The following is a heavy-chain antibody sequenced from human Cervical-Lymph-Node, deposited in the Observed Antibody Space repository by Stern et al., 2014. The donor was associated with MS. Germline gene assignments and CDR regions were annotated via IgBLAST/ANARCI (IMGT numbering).Heavy chain of an antibody. CDR1: GFALSTSGMC. Sequence: ESGPALVKPTQTLTLTCTFSGFALSTSGMCVSWIRQPPGKALERLARIDWDDDRYYSPSLKTRLTISKDTSKNQVVLTMTDMDPVDTATYYCARIKFGDYDYGMDVWGQGTTVTVSS. J-gene: IGHJ6*02. CDR3: ARIKFGDYDYGMDV. CDR2: IDWDDDR. D-gene: IGHD3-16*01. V-gene: IGHV2-70*11.